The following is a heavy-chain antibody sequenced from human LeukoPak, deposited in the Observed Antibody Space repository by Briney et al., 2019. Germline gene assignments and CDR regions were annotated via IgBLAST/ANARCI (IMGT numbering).Heavy chain of an antibody. D-gene: IGHD6-13*01. CDR3: TKLRSSWYKNFDD. Sequence: RKSLQISSMASGYSFTSYWSGWLRHMPGKDLEWMGIIYPGDSDTRYSPSFQGQVTISADKSISTAYLQRSCLQASDTAINYRTKLRSSWYKNFDDWGQGTLVTVS. J-gene: IGHJ4*02. CDR1: GYSFTSYW. CDR2: IYPGDSDT. V-gene: IGHV5-51*01.